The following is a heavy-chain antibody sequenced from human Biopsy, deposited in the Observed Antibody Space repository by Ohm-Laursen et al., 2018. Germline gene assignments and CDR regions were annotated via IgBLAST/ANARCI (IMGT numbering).Heavy chain of an antibody. V-gene: IGHV3-30*03. D-gene: IGHD4-17*01. Sequence: SLRLSRAASGFTFRDHGMLWVRQAPGKGLEWVSLISYDGSNKYYAESMRGRFTISRDNSKNTLFLQMNSLRAEDTAVYYCARSYGDYWGDYYYGLDVWGQGATVTVSS. CDR1: GFTFRDHG. CDR3: ARSYGDYWGDYYYGLDV. J-gene: IGHJ6*02. CDR2: ISYDGSNK.